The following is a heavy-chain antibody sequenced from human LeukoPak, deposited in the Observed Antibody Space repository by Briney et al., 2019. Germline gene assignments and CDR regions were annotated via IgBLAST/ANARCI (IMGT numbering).Heavy chain of an antibody. CDR3: VRVAPLDNSGPT. CDR1: GFTFSSYA. V-gene: IGHV3-74*01. J-gene: IGHJ5*02. CDR2: IKSDGSTT. D-gene: IGHD3-22*01. Sequence: GGSLRLSCAVSGFTFSSYAISWVRQAPGKGLVWVSRIKSDGSTTNYADSVKGRFTISRDNAKNTLYLQMNSLRAEDTAVYYCVRVAPLDNSGPTWGQGTLVTVSS.